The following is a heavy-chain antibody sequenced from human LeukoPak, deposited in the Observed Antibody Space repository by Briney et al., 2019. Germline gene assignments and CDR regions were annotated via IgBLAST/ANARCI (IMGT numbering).Heavy chain of an antibody. J-gene: IGHJ4*02. CDR3: AKPADDFWSGYPTY. D-gene: IGHD3-3*01. Sequence: GGSLRLSCAASGFTFSSYAISWVRQAPGKGLEWVSAISGSGGSTYYADSVKGRFTISRDNSKNTLYLQMNSLRAEDTAVYYCAKPADDFWSGYPTYWGQGTLVTVSS. CDR2: ISGSGGST. V-gene: IGHV3-23*01. CDR1: GFTFSSYA.